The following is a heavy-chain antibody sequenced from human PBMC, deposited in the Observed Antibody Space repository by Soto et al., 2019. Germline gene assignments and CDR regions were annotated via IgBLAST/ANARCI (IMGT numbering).Heavy chain of an antibody. CDR1: GFSLSDYS. J-gene: IGHJ4*02. Sequence: EVQFVESGGGLVQPGGSLNLSCAASGFSLSDYSMNWVRQAPGKGLEWVSYISPKTGNTYYADSVKGRFTISRDIANNSVFLQINSLRDEDTAVYYCARSNYAYDYWGQGTLVSVSS. CDR3: ARSNYAYDY. D-gene: IGHD1-7*01. V-gene: IGHV3-48*02. CDR2: ISPKTGNT.